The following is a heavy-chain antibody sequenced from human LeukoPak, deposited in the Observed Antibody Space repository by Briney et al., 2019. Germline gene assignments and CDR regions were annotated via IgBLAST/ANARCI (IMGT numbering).Heavy chain of an antibody. CDR3: ARAPGSGYAFDS. V-gene: IGHV1-2*02. CDR2: INPDSGGT. D-gene: IGHD5-12*01. Sequence: SVKVSCKASGYTFTGYYIHWVRQAPGQGLEWMGWINPDSGGTKSAQKFQGRVTMTRDTSINTAYMELSRLASDDTAVYYCARAPGSGYAFDSWGQGTQVTVSS. J-gene: IGHJ4*02. CDR1: GYTFTGYY.